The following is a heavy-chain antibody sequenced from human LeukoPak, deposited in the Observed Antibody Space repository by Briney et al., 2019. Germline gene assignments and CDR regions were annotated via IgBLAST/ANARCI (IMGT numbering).Heavy chain of an antibody. D-gene: IGHD2-8*01. Sequence: GGSLRLSCAASGFTFSYCYMCWIGQAPGKGLEWVSYISSSGSTIYYADSVKGRFTISRDNAKNSLYLQMNSLRAEDTAVYYCARSVYLLYYFAYWDQGTLVTVSS. CDR2: ISSSGSTI. CDR3: ARSVYLLYYFAY. J-gene: IGHJ4*02. V-gene: IGHV3-11*04. CDR1: GFTFSYCY.